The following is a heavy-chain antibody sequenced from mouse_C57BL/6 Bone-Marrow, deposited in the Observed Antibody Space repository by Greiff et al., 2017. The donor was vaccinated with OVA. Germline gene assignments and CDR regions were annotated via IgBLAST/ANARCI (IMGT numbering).Heavy chain of an antibody. CDR1: GYTFTGYW. J-gene: IGHJ2*01. D-gene: IGHD1-1*01. V-gene: IGHV1-9*01. CDR3: ARSGYYYGSREEGGYYFDY. CDR2: ILPGSGST. Sequence: VQLQQSGAELMKPGASVKLSCKATGYTFTGYWIEWVKQRPGHGLEWIGEILPGSGSTNYNEKFKGKATFTADTSSNTAYMQLSSLTTEDSAIYYCARSGYYYGSREEGGYYFDYWGQGTTLTVSS.